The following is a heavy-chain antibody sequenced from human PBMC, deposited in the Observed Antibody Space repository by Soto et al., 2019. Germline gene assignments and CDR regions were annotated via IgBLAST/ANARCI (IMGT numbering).Heavy chain of an antibody. D-gene: IGHD2-2*01. Sequence: QVQLQESGPGLVKPSQTLSLTCTVSGGSISSGGYYWSWIRQHPGKVLEWIGYIYYSGSTYYNPSLKSRVTISVDTSKNQFSLKLSSVTAADTAVYYCARAHTYCSSTSCHPNGFDPWGQGTLVTVSS. V-gene: IGHV4-31*03. CDR2: IYYSGST. CDR3: ARAHTYCSSTSCHPNGFDP. J-gene: IGHJ5*02. CDR1: GGSISSGGYY.